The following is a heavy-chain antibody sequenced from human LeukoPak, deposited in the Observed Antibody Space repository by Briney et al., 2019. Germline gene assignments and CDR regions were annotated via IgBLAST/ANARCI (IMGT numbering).Heavy chain of an antibody. V-gene: IGHV3-23*01. CDR2: ISGSGGST. D-gene: IGHD3-22*01. Sequence: ISGSGGSTYYADSVKGRFPISRDNSKNTLYLQMNSLRAEDTAVYYCAKRFGSGYPMYFQHWGQGTLVTVSS. J-gene: IGHJ1*01. CDR3: AKRFGSGYPMYFQH.